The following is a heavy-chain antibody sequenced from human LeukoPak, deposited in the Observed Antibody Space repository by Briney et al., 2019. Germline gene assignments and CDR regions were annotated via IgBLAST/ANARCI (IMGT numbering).Heavy chain of an antibody. J-gene: IGHJ4*02. CDR2: IYHSGST. V-gene: IGHV4-59*12. Sequence: PSETLSLTCTVSGGSISSGYWSWIRQPPGKGLEWIGEIYHSGSTNYNPSLKSRVTISVDKSKNQFSLKLSSVTAADTAVYYCAGSMITFGGVILLDYWGQGTLVTVSS. CDR1: GGSISSGY. CDR3: AGSMITFGGVILLDY. D-gene: IGHD3-16*02.